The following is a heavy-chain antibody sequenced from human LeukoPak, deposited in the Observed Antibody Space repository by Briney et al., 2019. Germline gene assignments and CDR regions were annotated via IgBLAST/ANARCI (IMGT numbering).Heavy chain of an antibody. Sequence: GGSLRLSCAASGFTFSSYTMNWVRQGPGKGLEWVSAITGSGGDTHYADSVKGRFTISRDNSKNTLYLQMNSLRAEDTAVYYCAKDGPGWGSYLDYWGQGTLVTVSS. CDR3: AKDGPGWGSYLDY. J-gene: IGHJ4*02. CDR2: ITGSGGDT. D-gene: IGHD6-19*01. CDR1: GFTFSSYT. V-gene: IGHV3-23*01.